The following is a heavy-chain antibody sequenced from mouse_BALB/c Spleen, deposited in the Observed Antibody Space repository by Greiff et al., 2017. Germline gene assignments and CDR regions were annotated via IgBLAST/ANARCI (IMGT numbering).Heavy chain of an antibody. V-gene: IGHV3-6*02. CDR2: ISYDGSN. CDR3: ASGMISFDY. D-gene: IGHD2-4*01. Sequence: VQLQQSGPGLVKPSQSLSLTCSVTGYSITSGYYWNWIRQFPGNKLEWMGYISYDGSNNYNPSLKNRISITRDTSKNQFFLKLNSVTTEDTATYYCASGMISFDYWGQGTTLTVSS. J-gene: IGHJ2*01. CDR1: GYSITSGYY.